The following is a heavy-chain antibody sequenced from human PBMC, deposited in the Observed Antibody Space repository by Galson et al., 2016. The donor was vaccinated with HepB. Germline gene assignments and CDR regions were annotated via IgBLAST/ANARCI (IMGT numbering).Heavy chain of an antibody. V-gene: IGHV3-48*02. Sequence: SLRLSCAASGFTFSDYSMNWVRQAPGKGLEWVSYISGGSSTIYYGDSVKGRFTISRDNAKNSMYLQMNSLRDEDTAVYYCARVGSARRGGMDVWGQGTTVTVSS. J-gene: IGHJ6*02. D-gene: IGHD2-15*01. CDR3: ARVGSARRGGMDV. CDR1: GFTFSDYS. CDR2: ISGGSSTI.